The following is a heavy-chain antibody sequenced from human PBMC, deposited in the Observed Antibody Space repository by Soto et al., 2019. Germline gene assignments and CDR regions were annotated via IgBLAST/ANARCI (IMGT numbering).Heavy chain of an antibody. V-gene: IGHV5-51*01. J-gene: IGHJ6*02. D-gene: IGHD6-19*01. CDR2: IYPGASDT. Sequence: GAALKISCKGSGYSFTSYWIGWVRQMPGKGLEWMGIIYPGASDTRYCPSFQGQVTISADKSISTAYLQWSSLKASDTATYYCARRSYSSGWLYGRDVWGQGTTVTVAS. CDR1: GYSFTSYW. CDR3: ARRSYSSGWLYGRDV.